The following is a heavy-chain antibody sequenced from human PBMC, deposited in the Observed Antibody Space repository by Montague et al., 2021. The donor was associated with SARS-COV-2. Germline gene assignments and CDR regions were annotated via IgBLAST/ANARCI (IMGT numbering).Heavy chain of an antibody. J-gene: IGHJ4*02. CDR2: ISYSGGIT. CDR1: GFTFSSYE. CDR3: VREGSGWSFDY. V-gene: IGHV3-48*03. Sequence: SLRLSCAASGFTFSSYEMNWVRQAPGKGLEWLSSISYSGGITNYADSVRGRFTISRDFAKNSLYLQMNSLRAEDTAVYYCVREGSGWSFDYWGQGALVTVSS. D-gene: IGHD2-15*01.